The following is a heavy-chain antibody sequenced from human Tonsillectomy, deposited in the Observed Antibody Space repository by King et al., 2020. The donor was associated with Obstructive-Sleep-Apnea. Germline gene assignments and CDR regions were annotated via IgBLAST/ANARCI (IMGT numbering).Heavy chain of an antibody. D-gene: IGHD1-7*01. CDR1: GCTFSSYA. Sequence: VQLVESGGGVVQPGRSLRLSCAASGCTFSSYAMHWVRQAPGKGLEGVAGISYYGSNKYYADSVKGRFTISRDNSKNTLYLQMNSLRAEDTAVYYCAREELGDDAFDIWGQGTMVTVSS. V-gene: IGHV3-30-3*01. J-gene: IGHJ3*02. CDR3: AREELGDDAFDI. CDR2: ISYYGSNK.